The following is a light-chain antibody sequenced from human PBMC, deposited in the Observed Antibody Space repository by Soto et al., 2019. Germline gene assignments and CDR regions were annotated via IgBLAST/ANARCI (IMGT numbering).Light chain of an antibody. CDR3: QHHATLDT. Sequence: EDPSLPFRTSRSVRGYLVCYQQKPGQAPRLLIYDASTRAAGIPARFIGSGSGTDYTLSIRCLHPDESAVSNSQHHATLDTCGEGTKVDIK. CDR1: RSVRGY. V-gene: IGKV3-11*01. CDR2: DAS. J-gene: IGKJ1*01.